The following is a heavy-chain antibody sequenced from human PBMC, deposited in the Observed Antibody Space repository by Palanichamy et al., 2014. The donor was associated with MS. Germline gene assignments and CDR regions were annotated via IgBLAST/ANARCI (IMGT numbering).Heavy chain of an antibody. J-gene: IGHJ4*02. CDR2: ISDSGSNS. CDR1: GFAFSNYG. V-gene: IGHV3-23*01. D-gene: IGHD5-12*01. CDR3: AKGYDSGHYYYAGWTD. Sequence: EVHLLESGGGLVQPGGSLRLSCAASGFAFSNYGMSWVRQAPGKGLEWVSGISDSGSNSHYADSVRGRFTVSRGNSENTLYLQMTSLRAEDTAVYYCAKGYDSGHYYYAGWTDWGQGTLVAVSS.